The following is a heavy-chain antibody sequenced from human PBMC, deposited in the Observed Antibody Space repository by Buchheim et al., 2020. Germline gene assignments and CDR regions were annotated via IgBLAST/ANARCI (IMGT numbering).Heavy chain of an antibody. CDR3: ARVFLRVNTASLWSGYYTDFYFDY. CDR1: GYTFTGYY. Sequence: QVQLVQSGAEVKKPGASVKVSCKASGYTFTGYYMHWVRQAPGQGLEWMGWINPNSGGTNYAQKFQGRVTMTRETSLSTAYMELSRLRSDDTAVYYCARVFLRVNTASLWSGYYTDFYFDYWGQGTL. V-gene: IGHV1-2*02. CDR2: INPNSGGT. J-gene: IGHJ4*02. D-gene: IGHD3-3*01.